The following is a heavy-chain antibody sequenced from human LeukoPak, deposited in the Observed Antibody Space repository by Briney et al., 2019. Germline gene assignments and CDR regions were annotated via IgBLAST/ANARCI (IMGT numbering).Heavy chain of an antibody. J-gene: IGHJ4*02. V-gene: IGHV3-11*04. D-gene: IGHD3-22*01. CDR1: GFTFSDYY. Sequence: GGSLRLSCAASGFTFSDYYMSWIRQAPGKGLEWVSYISSSGTTIYYADSVKGRFTISRDNAKNSLYLQMNSLRAEDTAVYYCARDAYYYDSSGHFDYWGQGTLVTVPS. CDR3: ARDAYYYDSSGHFDY. CDR2: ISSSGTTI.